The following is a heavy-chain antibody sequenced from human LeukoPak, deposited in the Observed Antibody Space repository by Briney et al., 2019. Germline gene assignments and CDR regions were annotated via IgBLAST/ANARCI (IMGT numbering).Heavy chain of an antibody. CDR3: ARGNPNVEGFDY. Sequence: SETLSLTCTVSGGSISSYYWSWIRRPPGKGLEWIGYIYYSGSTNYNPSLKSRVTISVDTSKNQFSLKLSSVTAADTAVYYCARGNPNVEGFDYWGQGTLVTVSS. CDR2: IYYSGST. D-gene: IGHD3-3*01. V-gene: IGHV4-59*01. CDR1: GGSISSYY. J-gene: IGHJ4*02.